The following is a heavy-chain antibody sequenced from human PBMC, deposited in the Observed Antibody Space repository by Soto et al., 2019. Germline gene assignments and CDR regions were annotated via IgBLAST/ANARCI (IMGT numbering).Heavy chain of an antibody. CDR3: ARQNGYGAFDF. V-gene: IGHV3-64*02. J-gene: IGHJ4*02. Sequence: GGSLRLSCAASGFTFSRYTLHWVRQAPGKGLEYVSGITSNGESTYYAESVKGRVTISRDNSKNTLYLQMGSLRAEDMAEYYCARQNGYGAFDFWGQGTLVTVSS. CDR1: GFTFSRYT. D-gene: IGHD5-18*01. CDR2: ITSNGEST.